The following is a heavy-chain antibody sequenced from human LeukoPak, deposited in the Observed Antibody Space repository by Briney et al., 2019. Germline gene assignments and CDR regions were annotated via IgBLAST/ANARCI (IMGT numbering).Heavy chain of an antibody. D-gene: IGHD1-26*01. CDR3: ARSDGAYDAFDI. J-gene: IGHJ3*02. CDR2: IIPMFGTA. Sequence: SVKVSCKASGGTFSSYAISWVRQAPGQGLEWMGGIIPMFGTANYAQKFQGRVTITADESTSTAYMELSSLRSEDTAVYYCARSDGAYDAFDIWGQGTMVTVSS. V-gene: IGHV1-69*13. CDR1: GGTFSSYA.